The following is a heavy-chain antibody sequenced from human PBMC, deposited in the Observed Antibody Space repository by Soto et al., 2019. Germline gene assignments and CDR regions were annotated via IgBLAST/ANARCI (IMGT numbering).Heavy chain of an antibody. V-gene: IGHV4-39*01. Sequence: PSETLSLTCTVSGSSINSSGYYWGWIRQPPGKGLEWIGSMFYGVNTYYNPSLKSRVTVSVDTSKNQFSLNLRSVTAADTAVYYCARLPSRHLVDYWGQGTLVTVSS. J-gene: IGHJ4*02. CDR2: MFYGVNT. CDR1: GSSINSSGYY. CDR3: ARLPSRHLVDY. D-gene: IGHD3-3*02.